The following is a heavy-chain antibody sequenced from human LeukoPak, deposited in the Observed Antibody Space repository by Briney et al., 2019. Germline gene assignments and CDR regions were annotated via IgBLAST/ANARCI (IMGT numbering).Heavy chain of an antibody. Sequence: GGSLRLSCAASGFTFSNYAMSWVRQAPGKGLEWVSTITSGGGSTYYADSVKGRFTISRDNSKNTLYLQMNSLRAEDTAVYYCANVRYCSSTSCPDYWGQGTLVTVSS. V-gene: IGHV3-23*01. CDR2: ITSGGGST. D-gene: IGHD2-2*01. J-gene: IGHJ4*02. CDR3: ANVRYCSSTSCPDY. CDR1: GFTFSNYA.